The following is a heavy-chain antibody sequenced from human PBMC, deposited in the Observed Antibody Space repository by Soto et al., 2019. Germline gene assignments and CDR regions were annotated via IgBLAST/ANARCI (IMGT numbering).Heavy chain of an antibody. CDR1: GYPVTAYY. CDR3: ARGGGVGVAGSAAFDM. D-gene: IGHD3-3*01. J-gene: IGHJ3*02. CDR2: INPATGAA. V-gene: IGHV1-2*02. Sequence: QLHLVQSGAVVKKPGASVTVSCSASGYPVTAYYMHWVRQAPGRGLEWMGGINPATGAAKYTQTFQGRVTRTRDTSTSTVFMELSGLTAGDTAVFYCARGGGVGVAGSAAFDMWGQGTLVTVSS.